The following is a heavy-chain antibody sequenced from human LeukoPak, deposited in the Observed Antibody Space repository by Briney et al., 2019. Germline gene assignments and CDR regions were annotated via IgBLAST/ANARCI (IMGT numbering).Heavy chain of an antibody. CDR2: IYSGGST. V-gene: IGHV3-66*01. Sequence: GGSLRLSCAASGFTVSSNYMSWVRQAPGKGLEWVSVIYSGGSTYYADSVKGRFTISRDNSKNTLYLQMNSLRAEDTAVYYCARGITMVRDPAPGYWGQGTLVTVSS. CDR3: ARGITMVRDPAPGY. J-gene: IGHJ4*02. D-gene: IGHD3-10*01. CDR1: GFTVSSNY.